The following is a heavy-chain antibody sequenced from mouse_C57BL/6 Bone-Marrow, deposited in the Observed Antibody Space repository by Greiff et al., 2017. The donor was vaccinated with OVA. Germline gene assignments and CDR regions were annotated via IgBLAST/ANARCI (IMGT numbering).Heavy chain of an antibody. CDR2: IHPNSGST. V-gene: IGHV1-64*01. CDR3: AQDSSGYVFYAMDY. D-gene: IGHD3-2*02. CDR1: GYTFTSYW. Sequence: VQLQQPGAELVKPGASVKLSCKASGYTFTSYWMHWVKQRPGQGLEWIGMIHPNSGSTNYNEKFKSKATLTVDKSSSTAYMQLSSLTSEDSAVYYCAQDSSGYVFYAMDYWGQGTSVTVSS. J-gene: IGHJ4*01.